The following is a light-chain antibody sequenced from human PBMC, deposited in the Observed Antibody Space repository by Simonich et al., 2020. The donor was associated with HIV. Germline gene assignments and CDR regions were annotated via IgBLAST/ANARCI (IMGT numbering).Light chain of an antibody. CDR1: RGHSSYA. J-gene: IGLJ3*02. CDR2: LNSDGSH. CDR3: QTWGTGFWV. V-gene: IGLV4-69*01. Sequence: QLVLTQSPSASASLGASVKLTCTRSRGHSSYAIAWHQQRPEKGPRYLMKLNSDGSHSKGDGIPDRFSGSSSGAERDLTISSLQSEDEADYYCQTWGTGFWVFGGGTKLTVL.